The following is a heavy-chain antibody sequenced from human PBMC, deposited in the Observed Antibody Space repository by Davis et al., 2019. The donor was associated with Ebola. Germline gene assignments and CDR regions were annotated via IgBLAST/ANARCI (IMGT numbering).Heavy chain of an antibody. CDR1: GFSVSTKY. J-gene: IGHJ4*02. D-gene: IGHD6-25*01. Sequence: LSLTCAASGFSVSTKYMNWVRQAPGKGLEWVGRIKSRSDGGTTHYGVRVKGRFTISRDDSKNTVYLEMNSLKTEDTALYYCTRGSGMYDWGRGTLVTVST. CDR2: IKSRSDGGTT. CDR3: TRGSGMYD. V-gene: IGHV3-15*07.